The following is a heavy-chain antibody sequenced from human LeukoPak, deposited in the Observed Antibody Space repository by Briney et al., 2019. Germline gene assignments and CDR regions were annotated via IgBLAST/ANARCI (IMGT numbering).Heavy chain of an antibody. Sequence: ASVKVSCKASGYTFTSYAMHWVRQAPGQRLEWMGWINAGNGNTKYSQKFQGRVTITRDTSASTAYMELSSLRSEDTAVYYCARAGRVVHYYYYYGMDVWGQGTTVTVSS. CDR2: INAGNGNT. V-gene: IGHV1-3*01. CDR1: GYTFTSYA. J-gene: IGHJ6*02. CDR3: ARAGRVVHYYYYYGMDV. D-gene: IGHD3-10*01.